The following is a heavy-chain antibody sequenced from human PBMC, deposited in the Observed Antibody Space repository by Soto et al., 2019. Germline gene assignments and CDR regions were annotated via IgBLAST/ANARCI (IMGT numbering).Heavy chain of an antibody. J-gene: IGHJ4*02. D-gene: IGHD3-22*01. CDR1: GFTFSIYG. V-gene: IGHV3-33*01. CDR2: IYYDGDIK. CDR3: ARDPPDDSSGYYSLDY. Sequence: GGSLRLSCGASGFTFSIYGMHWVRQAPGKGLEWVAIIYYDGDIKYYADSVKGRFTISRDNSKNTLYLQMNSVRVEDTAMYYCARDPPDDSSGYYSLDYWGQGTLVTVSS.